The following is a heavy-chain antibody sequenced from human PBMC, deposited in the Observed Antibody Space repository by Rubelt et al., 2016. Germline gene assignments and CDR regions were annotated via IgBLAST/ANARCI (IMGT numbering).Heavy chain of an antibody. V-gene: IGHV4-39*01. D-gene: IGHD6-13*01. J-gene: IGHJ3*02. Sequence: QLQLQESGPGLVKPSETLSLTCTVSGGSISSSSYYWGWIRQPPGKGLEWIGSIYYSGSTYYNPSLKSRVTISVDTSKNQFSLKLSSVTAADTAVYYCAFSSSWFDAFDIWGQGTMVTVSS. CDR1: GGSISSSSYY. CDR2: IYYSGST. CDR3: AFSSSWFDAFDI.